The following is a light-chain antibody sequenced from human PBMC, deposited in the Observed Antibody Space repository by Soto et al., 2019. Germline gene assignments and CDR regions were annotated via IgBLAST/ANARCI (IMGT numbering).Light chain of an antibody. CDR3: HQYGSSPT. J-gene: IGKJ5*01. V-gene: IGKV3-20*01. Sequence: EIVLTQSPGTLSLSPGERATLSCSASQSVRSSYLAWYQQKPGQAPRLLIYGASSRATGIPDRFSGSGSGTDFTLTISRLEPEDFAVYYCHQYGSSPTFGQGTRLEI. CDR2: GAS. CDR1: QSVRSSY.